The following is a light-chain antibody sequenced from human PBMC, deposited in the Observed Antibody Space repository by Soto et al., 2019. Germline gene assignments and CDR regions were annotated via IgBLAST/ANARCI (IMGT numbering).Light chain of an antibody. J-gene: IGKJ1*01. CDR3: QQYAVWPPQT. CDR2: GAS. V-gene: IGKV3-15*01. Sequence: EIALTQSPATLSVSPGDRATLSCLASQTVIRNLAWHQQKPGQTPRLLIFGASTRATGIPARFSGSGSGTEFTLTISSLQPEDFAVYYCQQYAVWPPQTFGQGTKVDI. CDR1: QTVIRN.